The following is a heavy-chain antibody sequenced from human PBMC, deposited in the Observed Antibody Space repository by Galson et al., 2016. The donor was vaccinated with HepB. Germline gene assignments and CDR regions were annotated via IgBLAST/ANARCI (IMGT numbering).Heavy chain of an antibody. CDR3: VRDQGGIVAGRNYYGMDV. V-gene: IGHV4-59*13. CDR2: IYYSGST. Sequence: SETLSLTCTVSGGSISSYYWSWIRQPPGKGLEWIGYIYYSGSTNYNPSLQSRVTISLDTPKNQFSLKLSSLTAADTAVYYCVRDQGGIVAGRNYYGMDVWGQGTTVIVSS. CDR1: GGSISSYY. J-gene: IGHJ6*02. D-gene: IGHD1-26*01.